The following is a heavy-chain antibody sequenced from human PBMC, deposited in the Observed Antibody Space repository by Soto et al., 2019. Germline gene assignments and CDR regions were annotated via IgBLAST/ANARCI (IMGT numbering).Heavy chain of an antibody. CDR2: INASYGKT. D-gene: IGHD2-2*01. V-gene: IGHV1-3*01. CDR3: ARYQNWFDP. J-gene: IGHJ5*02. CDR1: GGTFSSYA. Sequence: ASVKVSCKASGGTFSSYAISWVRQAPGQGLEWMGWINASYGKTNYSQKFQGRVTITRDTSASTAYMELSSLRSEDTAVYYCARYQNWFDPWGQGTLVTVSS.